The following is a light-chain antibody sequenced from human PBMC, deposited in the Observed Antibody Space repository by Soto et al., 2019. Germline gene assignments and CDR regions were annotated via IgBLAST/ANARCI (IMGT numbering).Light chain of an antibody. V-gene: IGKV1-39*01. Sequence: DIQMTQSPSSLSASVEDRVIITCRASQSISNHLNWYQQKPGKAPKLLIFAASSLQSGVPSRFSGSGSGAQFTLTISSLQPEDAATYYCQQYNTYLTWTFGQGTKVDI. CDR2: AAS. CDR1: QSISNH. CDR3: QQYNTYLTWT. J-gene: IGKJ1*01.